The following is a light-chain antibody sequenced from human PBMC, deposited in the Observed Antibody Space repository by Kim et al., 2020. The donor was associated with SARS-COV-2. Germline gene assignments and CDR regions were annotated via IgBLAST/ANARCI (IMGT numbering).Light chain of an antibody. CDR1: QSVLYSSNNKNY. CDR3: QQYYSTPYS. Sequence: TVTINFKSSQSVLYSSNNKNYLAWYQQKPGQPPKLLIYWACTRESGVPDRFSGSGSGTDFTLTIISLQAEDVAVYYCQQYYSTPYSFGQGTKLEI. J-gene: IGKJ2*03. CDR2: WAC. V-gene: IGKV4-1*01.